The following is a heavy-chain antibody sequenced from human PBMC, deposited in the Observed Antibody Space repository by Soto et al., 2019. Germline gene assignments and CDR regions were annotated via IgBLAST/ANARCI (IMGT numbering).Heavy chain of an antibody. J-gene: IGHJ6*02. D-gene: IGHD6-13*01. V-gene: IGHV3-7*01. CDR1: GFTFSSYW. CDR3: ARESYSRSWYLGYYYYGMDV. Sequence: EVQLVESGGGLVQPGGSLRLSCAASGFTFSSYWMSWVRQAPGKGLEWVANIKQDGSEKYYVDSVKGRFTISRDNAKNSLYLQMNSLRAEDTAVYYCARESYSRSWYLGYYYYGMDVWGQGTTVTVSS. CDR2: IKQDGSEK.